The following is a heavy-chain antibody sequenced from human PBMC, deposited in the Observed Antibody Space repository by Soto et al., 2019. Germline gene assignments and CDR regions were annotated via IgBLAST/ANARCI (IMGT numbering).Heavy chain of an antibody. D-gene: IGHD6-13*01. CDR1: GGSFSGYY. J-gene: IGHJ6*03. CDR3: ARGDAAAGTNYYYYFYMDV. Sequence: PSETLSLTCAVYGGSFSGYYWSWIRQSPGKGLEWIGEIHHSGSTNYNPSLKSRVTISVDTSKNQFSLRLTSVTAADTAVYYCARGDAAAGTNYYYYFYMDVWDKGTTVTVSS. V-gene: IGHV4-34*01. CDR2: IHHSGST.